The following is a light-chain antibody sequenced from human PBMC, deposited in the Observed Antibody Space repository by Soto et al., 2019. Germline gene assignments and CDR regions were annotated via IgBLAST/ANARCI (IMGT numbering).Light chain of an antibody. V-gene: IGKV1-5*01. Sequence: DIQMTQSPSTLSASVGDRVTITCRASQSVSNWLARYQQKPGKAPNLLIYAASTLQSGVPSRFSGSGSGTDFTLTISSLQPEDFATYYCQQLNSYPPWTFGQGTKVDIK. J-gene: IGKJ1*01. CDR1: QSVSNW. CDR2: AAS. CDR3: QQLNSYPPWT.